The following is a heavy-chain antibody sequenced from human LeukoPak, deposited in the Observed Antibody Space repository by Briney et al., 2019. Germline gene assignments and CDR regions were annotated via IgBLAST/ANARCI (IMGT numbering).Heavy chain of an antibody. V-gene: IGHV4-30-2*01. D-gene: IGHD6-13*01. Sequence: LRLSCAASGFTFDDYAMHWVRQAPGKGLEWIGYIYHSGSTYYNPSLKSRVTISVDRSKNQFSLKLSSVTAADTAVYYCASAARSHSSMLDYWGQGTLVTVSS. CDR3: ASAARSHSSMLDY. CDR1: GFTFDDYA. CDR2: IYHSGST. J-gene: IGHJ4*02.